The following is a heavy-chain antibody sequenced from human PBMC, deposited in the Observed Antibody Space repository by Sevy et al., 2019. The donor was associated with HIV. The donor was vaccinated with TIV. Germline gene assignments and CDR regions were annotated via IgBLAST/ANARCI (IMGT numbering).Heavy chain of an antibody. CDR2: INPNSGGT. Sequence: ASVKVSCKASGYTFTGYYMHWVRQVPGQGLEWMGWINPNSGGTNYAQKFQGRVTMTRDTSISTAYMELSRLRSDDTAVYYCARGPREEIVVVITLNFDYWGQGTLVTVSS. D-gene: IGHD3-22*01. CDR1: GYTFTGYY. CDR3: ARGPREEIVVVITLNFDY. J-gene: IGHJ4*02. V-gene: IGHV1-2*02.